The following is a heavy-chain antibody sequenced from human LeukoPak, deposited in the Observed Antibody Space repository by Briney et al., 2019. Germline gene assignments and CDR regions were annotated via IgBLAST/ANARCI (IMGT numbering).Heavy chain of an antibody. Sequence: SETLSLTCAVYGGSFSGYYWSWIRQPPGKGLEWIGEIYHSGSTNYNPSLKSRVTISVDKSKNQFSLKLSSVTAADTAVYYCASSGLGPTRFDYWGQGTLVTVSS. J-gene: IGHJ4*02. CDR1: GGSFSGYY. CDR2: IYHSGST. V-gene: IGHV4-34*01. D-gene: IGHD1-26*01. CDR3: ASSGLGPTRFDY.